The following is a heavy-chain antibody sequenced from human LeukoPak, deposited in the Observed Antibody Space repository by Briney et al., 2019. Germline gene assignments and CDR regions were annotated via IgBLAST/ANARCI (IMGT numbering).Heavy chain of an antibody. CDR2: IYYSGST. V-gene: IGHV4-39*07. CDR1: GGSISSSSYY. CDR3: ARGIYGSGSYRYYYYMDV. D-gene: IGHD3-10*01. Sequence: SETLSLTCTVSGGSISSSSYYWGWIRQPPGKGLEWIGSIYYSGSTYYNPSLKSRVTISVDTSKNQFSLKLSSVTAADTAVYYCARGIYGSGSYRYYYYMDVWGKGTTVTISS. J-gene: IGHJ6*03.